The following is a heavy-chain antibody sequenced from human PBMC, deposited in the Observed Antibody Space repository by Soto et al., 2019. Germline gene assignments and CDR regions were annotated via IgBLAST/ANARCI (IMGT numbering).Heavy chain of an antibody. V-gene: IGHV3-15*07. CDR2: IKTNTEGGTT. Sequence: EVQLVESGGGFIYPGGSLRLSCAASGLTISNAWMNWVRQAPGKGLEWVGRIKTNTEGGTTHYAAAVKGRFTVSREDSKNTLYLQMNSLKTEGTGVYYCTTGSVEGVWGQGTTVTVSS. J-gene: IGHJ6*02. CDR3: TTGSVEGV. CDR1: GLTISNAW. D-gene: IGHD2-15*01.